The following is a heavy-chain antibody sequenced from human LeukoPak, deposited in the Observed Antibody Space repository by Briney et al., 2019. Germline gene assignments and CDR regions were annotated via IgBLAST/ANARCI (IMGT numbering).Heavy chain of an antibody. CDR3: ARGAGLLLIPVVTASPQDAFDI. CDR1: GGTFSSYA. D-gene: IGHD4-23*01. CDR2: IIPIFGTA. V-gene: IGHV1-69*01. J-gene: IGHJ3*02. Sequence: SVKVSCKASGGTFSSYAISWVRQAPGQGLEWMGGIIPIFGTANYAQKFQGRVTITADESTSTAYIELSSLRSEDTAVYYCARGAGLLLIPVVTASPQDAFDIWGQGTMVTVSS.